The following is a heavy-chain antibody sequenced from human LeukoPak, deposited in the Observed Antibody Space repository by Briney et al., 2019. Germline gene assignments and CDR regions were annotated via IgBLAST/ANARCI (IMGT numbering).Heavy chain of an antibody. V-gene: IGHV1-46*01. CDR1: GYSFSTHW. D-gene: IGHD3-9*01. J-gene: IGHJ5*02. CDR2: INPSGGFT. Sequence: ASVKVSCKASGYSFSTHWMHWVRQAPGQGLEWMGIINPSGGFTSYAQKLQGRVTVTRDMSTSTVYMELSNLRSEDTAVYYCAREYYDILTGYYRFDPWGQGTLVTVSS. CDR3: AREYYDILTGYYRFDP.